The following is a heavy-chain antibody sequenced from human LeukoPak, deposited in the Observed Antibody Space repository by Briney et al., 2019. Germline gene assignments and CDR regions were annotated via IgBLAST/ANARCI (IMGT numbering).Heavy chain of an antibody. V-gene: IGHV3-23*01. CDR1: GFTFSSYA. D-gene: IGHD7-27*01. Sequence: GSLRLSCAASGFTFSSYAMSWVRQAPGKGLEWVSAISGSGGSTYYADSVKGRFTISGDNSKNTLYLQMNSLRAEDTAVYYCAKSPPLTGEYNWFDPWGQGTLVTVSS. CDR2: ISGSGGST. CDR3: AKSPPLTGEYNWFDP. J-gene: IGHJ5*02.